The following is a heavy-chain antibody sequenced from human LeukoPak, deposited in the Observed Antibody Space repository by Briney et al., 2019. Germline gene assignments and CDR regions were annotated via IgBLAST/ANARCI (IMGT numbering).Heavy chain of an antibody. D-gene: IGHD1-26*01. CDR1: GFTVSSNY. CDR3: ARDAGNYFDY. V-gene: IGHV3-11*01. CDR2: ISSSGSTI. Sequence: GRPLRLSCAVSGFTVSSNYMNWIRQAPGKGLEWVSYISSSGSTIYYADSVKGRFTISRDNAKNPLYLQMNSLRAEDTAVYYCARDAGNYFDYWGQGTLVTVSS. J-gene: IGHJ4*02.